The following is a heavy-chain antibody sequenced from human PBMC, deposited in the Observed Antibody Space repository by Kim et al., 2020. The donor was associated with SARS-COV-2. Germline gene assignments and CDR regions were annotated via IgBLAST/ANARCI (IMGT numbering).Heavy chain of an antibody. CDR2: ISGSGRDT. CDR1: GFTFNSYV. CDR3: ARGGFSQEWYGSGSYLRPAFDY. Sequence: GGSLRLSCAASGFTFNSYVMTWVRQAPGKGLEWVSVISGSGRDTYYADSVRGRFAISRDNSKNTLYLQMDTLRVEETALYYCARGGFSQEWYGSGSYLRPAFDYWGQGTLVTVSS. J-gene: IGHJ4*02. D-gene: IGHD3-10*01. V-gene: IGHV3-23*01.